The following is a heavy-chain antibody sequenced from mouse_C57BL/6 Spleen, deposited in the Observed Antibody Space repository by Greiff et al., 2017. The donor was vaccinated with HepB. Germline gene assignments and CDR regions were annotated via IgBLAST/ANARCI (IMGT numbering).Heavy chain of an antibody. CDR3: ARYYDGSSWFAY. J-gene: IGHJ3*01. CDR1: GFTFTDYY. Sequence: EVQVVESGGGLVQPGGSLSLSCAASGFTFTDYYMSWVRQPPGKALEWLGFIRNKANGYTKEYSASVKGRFTISRDNSQSILYLQMHALRAEDSATYYCARYYDGSSWFAYWGQGNLVTVSA. CDR2: IRNKANGYTK. V-gene: IGHV7-3*01. D-gene: IGHD2-3*01.